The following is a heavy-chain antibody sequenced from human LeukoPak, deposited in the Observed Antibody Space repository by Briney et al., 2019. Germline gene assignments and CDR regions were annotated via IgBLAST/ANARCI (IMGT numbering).Heavy chain of an antibody. Sequence: GGSLRLSCAASGFTFSSYWMSWVRQAPGKGLEWVANIKQDGSEKYYVDSVKGRFTISRDNAKNSLYLQMNSLRAEDTAVYYCARSGYSSSWYGFDCWGQGTLVTVSS. CDR3: ARSGYSSSWYGFDC. V-gene: IGHV3-7*01. CDR2: IKQDGSEK. D-gene: IGHD6-13*01. CDR1: GFTFSSYW. J-gene: IGHJ4*02.